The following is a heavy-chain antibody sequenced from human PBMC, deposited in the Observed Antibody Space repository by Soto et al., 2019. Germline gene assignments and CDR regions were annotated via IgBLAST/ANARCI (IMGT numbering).Heavy chain of an antibody. CDR3: ARVRTGSSSAPFDY. Sequence: SETLSLTCTVSGGSVSSGSYYWSWIRQPPGKGLEWIGYIYYSGSTNYNPSLKSRVTISVDTSKNQFSLKLSSVTTADTALYYCARVRTGSSSAPFDYWGQGTLVTVSS. J-gene: IGHJ4*02. V-gene: IGHV4-61*01. CDR1: GGSVSSGSYY. D-gene: IGHD6-13*01. CDR2: IYYSGST.